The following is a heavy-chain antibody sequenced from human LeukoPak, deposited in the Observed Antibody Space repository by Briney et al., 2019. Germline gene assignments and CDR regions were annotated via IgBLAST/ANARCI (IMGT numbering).Heavy chain of an antibody. CDR1: GFTFSSYA. J-gene: IGHJ4*02. CDR2: ISGSGGST. V-gene: IGHV3-23*01. Sequence: GGSLRLSCEASGFTFSSYAMSWVRQAPGKELEWVSTISGSGGSTYYADSVKGRFTISRDNSKNTLYVQMNSLRAEDTAVYYCAKARTVVTTPDYWGQGTLVTVSS. CDR3: AKARTVVTTPDY. D-gene: IGHD4-23*01.